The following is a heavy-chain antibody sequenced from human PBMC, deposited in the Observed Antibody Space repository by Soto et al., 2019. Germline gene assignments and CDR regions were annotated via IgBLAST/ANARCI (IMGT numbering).Heavy chain of an antibody. CDR2: IYYSGST. J-gene: IGHJ6*03. D-gene: IGHD3-10*01. V-gene: IGHV4-31*03. CDR3: ARDRYYYGSGSYSAGYMDV. CDR1: GGSISIGGYY. Sequence: SETVALTCTVSGGSISIGGYYWSWILQHPGKGLEWIGYIYYSGSTYYNPSLKGRVTISVDTSKNQFSLKLSSVTAADTAVYYCARDRYYYGSGSYSAGYMDVWGKGTTVTVSS.